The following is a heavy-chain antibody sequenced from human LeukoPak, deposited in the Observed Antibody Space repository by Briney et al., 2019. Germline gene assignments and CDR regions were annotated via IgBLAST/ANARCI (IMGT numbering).Heavy chain of an antibody. Sequence: PGRSLRLSCAASGFTFSSYGMHWVRQAPGKGLEWVAVISYDGSNKRYADSVKGRFTISRDNSKNTLYLQMNSLRAEDTAVYYCAKDFVGVYSSSDWFDPWGQGTLVTVSS. CDR1: GFTFSSYG. V-gene: IGHV3-30*18. CDR3: AKDFVGVYSSSDWFDP. J-gene: IGHJ5*02. D-gene: IGHD6-6*01. CDR2: ISYDGSNK.